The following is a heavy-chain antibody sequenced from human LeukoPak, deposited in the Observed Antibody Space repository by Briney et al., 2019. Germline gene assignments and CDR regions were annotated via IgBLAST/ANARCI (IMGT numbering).Heavy chain of an antibody. CDR3: ASGDVDTVH. V-gene: IGHV1-69*06. J-gene: IGHJ4*02. CDR1: GGTFSSYA. Sequence: ASVKVSCKASGGTFSSYAISWVRQAPGQGLEWMGGIIPIFGTANYAQKFQGRVTITADKSTSTAYMELSSLRSEDAAVYYCASGDVDTVHWGQGTLVTVSS. CDR2: IIPIFGTA. D-gene: IGHD5-18*01.